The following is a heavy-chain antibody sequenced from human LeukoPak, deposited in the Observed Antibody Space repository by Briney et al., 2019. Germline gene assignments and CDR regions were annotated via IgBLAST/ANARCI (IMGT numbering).Heavy chain of an antibody. CDR3: ARGGGSERWLPTQGFDY. CDR1: GFTFSSYA. D-gene: IGHD5-24*01. CDR2: ISGSGVTT. Sequence: GGSLRLSCADSGFTFSSYAMSWVRRAPETGLEWVALISGSGVTTFYADSVKGRFTISRDNSKNTLYLQMNSLRAEDTAVYYCARGGGSERWLPTQGFDYWGQGTLVTVSS. J-gene: IGHJ4*02. V-gene: IGHV3-23*01.